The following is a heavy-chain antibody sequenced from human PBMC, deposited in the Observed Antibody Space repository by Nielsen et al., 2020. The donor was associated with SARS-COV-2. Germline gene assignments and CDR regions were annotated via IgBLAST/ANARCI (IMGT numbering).Heavy chain of an antibody. CDR1: GFTFTNVW. J-gene: IGHJ3*01. Sequence: GESLKISCVASGFTFTNVWMNWVRQAPGKGLEWVGLTKTQSDGGKTDYAAPVKGRFTISRDDSKNTLYLQMNSLKTEDTAVYYCTTDWSMSGRDVWGQGTMVTVSS. D-gene: IGHD3-10*02. CDR2: TKTQSDGGKT. CDR3: TTDWSMSGRDV. V-gene: IGHV3-15*01.